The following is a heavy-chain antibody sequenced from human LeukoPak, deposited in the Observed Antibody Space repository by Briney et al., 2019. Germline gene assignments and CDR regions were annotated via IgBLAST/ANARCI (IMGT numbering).Heavy chain of an antibody. J-gene: IGHJ5*02. D-gene: IGHD3-22*01. CDR3: ARDGLDYYDSSGYYH. CDR2: ISTYNGNT. V-gene: IGHV1-18*01. CDR1: GYTFTSYG. Sequence: GASVKVSCKASGYTFTSYGISWVRQAPGQGLEWMGWISTYNGNTHYAQKLQGRVTMTTDTSTSTAHMELGSLRSDDTAVYYCARDGLDYYDSSGYYHWGQGTLVTVSS.